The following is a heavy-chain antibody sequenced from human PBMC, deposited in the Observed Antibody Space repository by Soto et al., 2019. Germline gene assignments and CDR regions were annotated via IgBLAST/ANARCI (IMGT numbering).Heavy chain of an antibody. CDR2: INPNFGTA. CDR3: ARPGGYCSGGSCFVY. Sequence: GASVKVSCKASGGTFSSYAISWVRQAPGKGLEWIGGINPNFGTANYAQKFQGRVTITADESTSTAYMELSSLRSEDTAVYYCARPGGYCSGGSCFVYWGQGTLVTVSS. CDR1: GGTFSSYA. D-gene: IGHD2-15*01. J-gene: IGHJ4*02. V-gene: IGHV1-69*13.